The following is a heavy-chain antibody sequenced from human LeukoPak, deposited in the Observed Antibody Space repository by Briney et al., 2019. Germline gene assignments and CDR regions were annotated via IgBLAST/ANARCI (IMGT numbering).Heavy chain of an antibody. CDR3: ARQYYGDNSGFDY. J-gene: IGHJ4*02. Sequence: GESLKISCKGSGYSFTTYWIGWLRQMPGKGLEWMAIIYPGDSDTRYSPSFQGQVTISADKSISTAYLQWSSLKASDTAMYYCARQYYGDNSGFDYWGQGTPVTVSS. CDR2: IYPGDSDT. CDR1: GYSFTTYW. D-gene: IGHD4-23*01. V-gene: IGHV5-51*01.